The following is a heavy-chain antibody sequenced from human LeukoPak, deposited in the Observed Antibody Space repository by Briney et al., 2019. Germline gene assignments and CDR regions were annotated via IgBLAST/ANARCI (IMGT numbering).Heavy chain of an antibody. CDR3: ARDRRSVRYSGAFDI. J-gene: IGHJ3*02. V-gene: IGHV1-46*03. Sequence: ASVKVSCKASGYTFTSYYMHWVRQAPGQGLEWMGIINPSGGSTSYAQKFQGRVTMTRDTSTSTVYMELSSLRSEDTAVYYCARDRRSVRYSGAFDIWGQGTMVTVSS. D-gene: IGHD2-15*01. CDR1: GYTFTSYY. CDR2: INPSGGST.